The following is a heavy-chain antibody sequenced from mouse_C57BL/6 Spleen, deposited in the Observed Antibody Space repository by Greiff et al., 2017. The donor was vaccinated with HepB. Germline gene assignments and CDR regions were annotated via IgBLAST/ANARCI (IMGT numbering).Heavy chain of an antibody. J-gene: IGHJ3*01. CDR2: IYPGSGST. V-gene: IGHV1-55*01. Sequence: QVQLQQSGAELVKPGASVKMSCKASGYTFTSYWITWVKQRPGQGLEWIGDIYPGSGSTNYNEKFKSKATLTVDTSSSTAYMQLSSLTSEDSAVYYCARGDYSKGPFAYWGQGTLVTVSA. CDR3: ARGDYSKGPFAY. D-gene: IGHD2-5*01. CDR1: GYTFTSYW.